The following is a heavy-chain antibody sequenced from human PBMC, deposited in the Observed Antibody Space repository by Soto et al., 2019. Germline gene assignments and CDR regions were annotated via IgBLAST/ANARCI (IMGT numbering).Heavy chain of an antibody. V-gene: IGHV3-33*08. CDR1: GFTFSSYA. J-gene: IGHJ6*02. CDR3: ARDPAIYSGKFDYGLDV. D-gene: IGHD4-4*01. Sequence: GGSLRLSCAASGFTFSSYAMSWVRQAPGKGLEWLTIIWFDASHEYYADSVKGRFTISRDNAKNSLYLQMNSLRAEDTAVYFCARDPAIYSGKFDYGLDVWGRGTTVTVSS. CDR2: IWFDASHE.